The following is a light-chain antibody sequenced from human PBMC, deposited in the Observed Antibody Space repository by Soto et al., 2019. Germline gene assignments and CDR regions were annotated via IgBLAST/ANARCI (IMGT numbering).Light chain of an antibody. CDR2: DNN. CDR1: SSNIGNNF. J-gene: IGLJ2*01. Sequence: QSVLTQPPSVSAAPGQTVTISCSGSSSNIGNNFVSWYQQLPGTAPKLLIYDNNKRPSGIPDRFSGSKSGTSATLGITGLQTGDEADYYCETWDNSLSAYVVFGGGTKLTVL. V-gene: IGLV1-51*01. CDR3: ETWDNSLSAYVV.